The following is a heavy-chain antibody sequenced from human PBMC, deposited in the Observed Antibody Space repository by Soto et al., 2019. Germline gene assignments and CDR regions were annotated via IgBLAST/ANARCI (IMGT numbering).Heavy chain of an antibody. CDR2: IYYSGST. CDR3: ARDGHYYDSSGYYHNWFDP. V-gene: IGHV4-59*01. Sequence: SETLSLTCTVSGGSISSYYWSWIRQPPGKGLEWIGYIYYSGSTNYNPSLKSRVTISVDTPKNQFSLKLSSVTAADTAVYYCARDGHYYDSSGYYHNWFDPWGQGTLVTVSS. D-gene: IGHD3-22*01. CDR1: GGSISSYY. J-gene: IGHJ5*02.